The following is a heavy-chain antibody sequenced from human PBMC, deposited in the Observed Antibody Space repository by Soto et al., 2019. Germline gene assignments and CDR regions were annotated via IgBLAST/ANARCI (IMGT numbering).Heavy chain of an antibody. Sequence: QVQLVQSGAEVKKPGSSVKVSCKASGGTFSSYAISWVRQAPGQGLEWMGGIIPIFGTANYAQKFQGRVTITADESTSTAYIELSSVRDDDTGVYYCAILTLYSYGPSGWFDPWGQGTLVTVSS. CDR2: IIPIFGTA. CDR3: AILTLYSYGPSGWFDP. CDR1: GGTFSSYA. V-gene: IGHV1-69*01. D-gene: IGHD5-18*01. J-gene: IGHJ5*02.